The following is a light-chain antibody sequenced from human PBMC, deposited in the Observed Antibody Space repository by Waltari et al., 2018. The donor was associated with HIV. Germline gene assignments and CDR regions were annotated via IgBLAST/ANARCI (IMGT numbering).Light chain of an antibody. CDR2: EVS. CDR3: MQTVQLPYT. V-gene: IGKV2D-29*01. Sequence: DIVMTQPTLSLAVTPGQPASISCTSSQSLLDSGGKTYLYCYLQKPGQPPQLLIYEVSKRFSGVPVRVSGIGSGTDFTLKISRVEAEDVGVYYCMQTVQLPYTFGQGTKLEIK. J-gene: IGKJ2*01. CDR1: QSLLDSGGKTY.